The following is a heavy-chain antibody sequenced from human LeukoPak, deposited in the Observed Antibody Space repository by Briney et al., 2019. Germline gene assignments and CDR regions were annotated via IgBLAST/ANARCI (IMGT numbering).Heavy chain of an antibody. CDR2: IYYSGST. V-gene: IGHV4-4*07. J-gene: IGHJ6*03. D-gene: IGHD3-22*01. Sequence: SETLSLTCTVSGGSISSYYWSWIRQPAGKGLEWIGSIYYSGSTYYNPSLKSRVTISVDTSKNQFSLKLSSVTAADTAVYYCARGGYYDSSGYYYYYYYYMDVWGKGTTVTVSS. CDR3: ARGGYYDSSGYYYYYYYYMDV. CDR1: GGSISSYY.